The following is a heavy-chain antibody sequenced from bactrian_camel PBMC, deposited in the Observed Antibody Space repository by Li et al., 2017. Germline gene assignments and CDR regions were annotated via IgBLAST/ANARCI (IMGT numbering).Heavy chain of an antibody. CDR1: GFTFSNYG. V-gene: IGHV3-2*01. CDR3: AAGGEYGLAADFGY. D-gene: IGHD5*01. J-gene: IGHJ6*01. CDR2: IHTTSSVV. Sequence: HVQLVESGGGLVQPGGSLRLSCAASGFTFSNYGMSWVRQAPGKGLEWVSTIHTTSSVVNYADSVKGRFTTSNDGAKNTRYLQLNNLKPEDTAKYYCAAGGEYGLAADFGYWGQGTQVTVS.